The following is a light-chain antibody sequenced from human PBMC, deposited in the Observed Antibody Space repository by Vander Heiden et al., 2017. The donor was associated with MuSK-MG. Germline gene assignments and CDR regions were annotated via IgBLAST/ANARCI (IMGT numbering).Light chain of an antibody. Sequence: SYVRTHPPSVSVAPGKTARITCGGNNIGSKSVHWYQQKPGQAPVLVIYYDSDRPSGIPERFSGSNSGNTATLTISRVEAGDEADYYCQVWDSSSDHWVFGGGTKLTVL. J-gene: IGLJ3*02. V-gene: IGLV3-21*04. CDR1: NIGSKS. CDR3: QVWDSSSDHWV. CDR2: YDS.